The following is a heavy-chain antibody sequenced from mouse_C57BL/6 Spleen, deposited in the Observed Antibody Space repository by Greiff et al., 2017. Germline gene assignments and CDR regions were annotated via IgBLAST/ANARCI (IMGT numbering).Heavy chain of an antibody. CDR1: GYTFTSYG. Sequence: VQLQQSGAELARPGASVKLSCKASGYTFTSYGISWVNQRTGQGLEWIGEIYPRSGNTYYNEKFKGKATLTADKSSSTAYMELRSLTSEDSAVYFCARDYGSSRWYFDVWGTGTTVTVSS. D-gene: IGHD1-1*01. V-gene: IGHV1-81*01. CDR2: IYPRSGNT. CDR3: ARDYGSSRWYFDV. J-gene: IGHJ1*03.